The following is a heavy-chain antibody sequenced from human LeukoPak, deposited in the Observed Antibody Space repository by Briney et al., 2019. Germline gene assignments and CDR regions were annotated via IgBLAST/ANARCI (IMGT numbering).Heavy chain of an antibody. CDR2: MNPNSGNT. CDR1: GYTFTSYD. V-gene: IGHV1-8*01. Sequence: ASVKVSCKASGYTFTSYDINWVRQATGQGLEWMGWMNPNSGNTGYAQKFQGRVTMTRNTSISTAYMELSSLRSEDTAVYYCASSDIVVVPAAIPNNYYYYYGMDVWGQGTTVTVSS. CDR3: ASSDIVVVPAAIPNNYYYYYGMDV. J-gene: IGHJ6*02. D-gene: IGHD2-2*01.